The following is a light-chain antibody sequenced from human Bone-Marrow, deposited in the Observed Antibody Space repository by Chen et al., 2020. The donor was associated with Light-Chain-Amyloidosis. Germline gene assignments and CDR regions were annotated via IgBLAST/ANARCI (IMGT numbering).Light chain of an antibody. V-gene: IGLV6-57*01. J-gene: IGLJ3*02. CDR2: EDD. CDR3: QSYQGSSQGV. CDR1: SGSIATNY. Sequence: NFMLTQPHSVSESPGKTVIISCTRSSGSIATNYVHWYQQRPGSSPTTVIYEDDQRPSGVPARFSGSIDRSSNSASLPISGLKTEDEADYCCQSYQGSSQGVFGGGTKLTVL.